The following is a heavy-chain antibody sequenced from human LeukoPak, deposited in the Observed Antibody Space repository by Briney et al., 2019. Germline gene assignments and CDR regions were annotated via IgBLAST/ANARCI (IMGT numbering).Heavy chain of an antibody. CDR1: GYTFTSYD. D-gene: IGHD3-10*01. CDR2: MNPNSGNT. V-gene: IGHV1-8*01. Sequence: ASVKVSCTASGYTFTSYDINWVRQATGQGLEWMGWMNPNSGNTGYAQKFQGRVTMTRNTSISTAYMELSSLRPEDTAVYYCARVHGQRGVDYWGQGTLVTVSS. J-gene: IGHJ4*02. CDR3: ARVHGQRGVDY.